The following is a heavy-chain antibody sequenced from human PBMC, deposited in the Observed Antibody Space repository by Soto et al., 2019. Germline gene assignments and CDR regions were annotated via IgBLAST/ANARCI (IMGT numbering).Heavy chain of an antibody. J-gene: IGHJ4*02. Sequence: GGSLRLSCAASGFTFTRYSMNWVRQAPGKWLEWVSSISSTTHYIYYADSMRGRFTISRDNAKNAVYLEMNSLRAEDTAVYYCARGSEDLTSNFDYWGQGXLVTVYS. CDR3: ARGSEDLTSNFDY. CDR1: GFTFTRYS. V-gene: IGHV3-21*06. CDR2: ISSTTHYI.